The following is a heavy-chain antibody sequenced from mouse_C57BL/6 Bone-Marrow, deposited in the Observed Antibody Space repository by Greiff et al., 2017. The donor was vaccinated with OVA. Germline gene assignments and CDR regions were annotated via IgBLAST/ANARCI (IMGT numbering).Heavy chain of an antibody. J-gene: IGHJ4*01. Sequence: EVQGVESGGGLVKPGGSLKLSCAASGFTFSSYTMSWVRQTPEKRLEWVATISGGGGNTYYPDSVKGRFTISRDNAKNTLYLQMSSLRSEDTALYYCASQGGSYAMDYWGQGTSVTVSS. CDR2: ISGGGGNT. CDR1: GFTFSSYT. V-gene: IGHV5-9*01. CDR3: ASQGGSYAMDY.